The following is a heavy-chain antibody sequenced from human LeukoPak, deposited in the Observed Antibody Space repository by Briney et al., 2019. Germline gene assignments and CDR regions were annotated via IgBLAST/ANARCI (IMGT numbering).Heavy chain of an antibody. CDR2: ISSSSSYI. J-gene: IGHJ4*02. V-gene: IGHV3-21*01. CDR1: GFTFSSYS. Sequence: GGSLRLSXAASGFTFSSYSMNWVRQAPGKGLEWVSSISSSSSYIYYADSVKGRFTISRDNAKNSLYLQMNSLRAEDTAVYYCARDPYSSSSGAGDYWGQGTLVTVSS. D-gene: IGHD6-6*01. CDR3: ARDPYSSSSGAGDY.